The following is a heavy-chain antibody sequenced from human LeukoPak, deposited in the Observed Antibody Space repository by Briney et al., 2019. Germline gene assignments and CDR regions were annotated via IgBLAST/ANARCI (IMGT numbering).Heavy chain of an antibody. V-gene: IGHV1-3*01. CDR1: GYTFTSYS. J-gene: IGHJ6*02. D-gene: IGHD1-26*01. CDR3: ARFLGGSYGMDV. CDR2: INAGNGNT. Sequence: ASVKVSCEASGYTFTSYSMHWVRQAPGQRLEWMGWINAGNGNTKFSQKFQGRVTITRDTSASTAYMELSSLRSEDTAVYYCARFLGGSYGMDVWGQGTTVIVSS.